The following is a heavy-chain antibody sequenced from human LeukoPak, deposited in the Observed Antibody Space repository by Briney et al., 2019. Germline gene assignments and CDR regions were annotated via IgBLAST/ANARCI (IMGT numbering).Heavy chain of an antibody. V-gene: IGHV3-23*01. D-gene: IGHD3-22*01. CDR3: AKDRGRYYDSSGHYWGYYFDS. CDR2: ISGSGGTT. CDR1: GGSISSSSSF. J-gene: IGHJ4*02. Sequence: ETLSLTCTVSGGSISSSSSFWGWVRQAPGKGLEWVSTISGSGGTTYYADSVKGRFTIPRDNSKNTLYLQMSSLRVEDTAVYFCAKDRGRYYDSSGHYWGYYFDSWGQGILVTVST.